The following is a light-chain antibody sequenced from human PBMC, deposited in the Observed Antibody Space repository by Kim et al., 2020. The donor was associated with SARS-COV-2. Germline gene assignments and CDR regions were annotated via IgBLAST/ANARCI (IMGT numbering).Light chain of an antibody. CDR1: SSDVGGYNY. V-gene: IGLV2-14*03. Sequence: GQSIPISCTGTSSDVGGYNYVSWYQQHPGKAPKLLIYDVTNRPSGVSNRFSGSKSGNTASLTISGLQAEDEADYYCSSYTRSSTVVFGGGTQLTVL. CDR2: DVT. CDR3: SSYTRSSTVV. J-gene: IGLJ2*01.